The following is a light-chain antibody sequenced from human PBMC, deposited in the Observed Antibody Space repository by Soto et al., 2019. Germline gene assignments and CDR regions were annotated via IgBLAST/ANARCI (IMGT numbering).Light chain of an antibody. V-gene: IGKV3-15*01. CDR1: QSISSN. CDR3: QDYISWPYT. Sequence: EIVMTQSPATVSVSPGERATLSCRASQSISSNVAWYQQKPGQAPRLLIYGASTRATGIPARFSGSGSGTEFTLTISSLQSEDSAVYHCQDYISWPYTFGQGTQLEIK. J-gene: IGKJ2*01. CDR2: GAS.